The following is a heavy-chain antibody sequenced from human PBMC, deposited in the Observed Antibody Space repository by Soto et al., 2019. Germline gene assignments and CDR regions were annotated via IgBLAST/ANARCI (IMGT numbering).Heavy chain of an antibody. J-gene: IGHJ5*01. Sequence: EVQLVESGGGLVKPGGSLRLSCAASGFTFNTYDMNWVRQAPGKGLEWVSSITTISAYIYYADSLKGRITISRDNAKNSLFLQINSLRAEDTAVYYCVRAVTDRLLRRSWFDSWGQGTLVTVSS. CDR1: GFTFNTYD. CDR2: ITTISAYI. D-gene: IGHD4-4*01. V-gene: IGHV3-21*01. CDR3: VRAVTDRLLRRSWFDS.